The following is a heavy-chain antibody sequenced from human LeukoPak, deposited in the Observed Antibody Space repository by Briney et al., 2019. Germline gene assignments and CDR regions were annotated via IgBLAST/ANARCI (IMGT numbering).Heavy chain of an antibody. Sequence: GSSVKLSCKASGGTFSSYAISWVRQAPGQGLEWMGGIIPVFGTANYAQKFQGRVTIIPDKSTSTAYMELSSLRSEDTAVYYCASGSITLVRGVNHYYYYMDVWGKGTTVTVSS. D-gene: IGHD3-10*01. CDR2: IIPVFGTA. V-gene: IGHV1-69*06. J-gene: IGHJ6*03. CDR3: ASGSITLVRGVNHYYYYMDV. CDR1: GGTFSSYA.